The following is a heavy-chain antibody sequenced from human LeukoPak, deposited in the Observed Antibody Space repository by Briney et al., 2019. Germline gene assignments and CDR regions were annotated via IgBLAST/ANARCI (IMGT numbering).Heavy chain of an antibody. D-gene: IGHD6-13*01. V-gene: IGHV4-61*01. CDR1: GAYISSGNHY. J-gene: IGHJ4*02. CDR3: ARDPVAAAGTFDY. CDR2: IYYSGST. Sequence: SETLSLTCRISGAYISSGNHYWNWIRQSPRKGLEWIGYIYYSGSTNYNPSLKSRVTISVDTSKNQFSLKLSSVTAADTAVYYCARDPVAAAGTFDYWGQGTLVTVSS.